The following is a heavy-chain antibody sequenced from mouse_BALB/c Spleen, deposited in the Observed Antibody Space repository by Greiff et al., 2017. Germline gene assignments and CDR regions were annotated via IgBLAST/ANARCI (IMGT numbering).Heavy chain of an antibody. V-gene: IGHV1-5*01. Sequence: SGTVLARPGASVKMSCKASGYTFTSYWMHWVKQRPGQGLEWIGAIYPGNSDTSYNQKFKGKAKLTAVTSTSPAYMELSSLTNEDSAVYYCTRLGDYYGSSDYWGQGTTLTVSS. D-gene: IGHD1-1*01. J-gene: IGHJ2*01. CDR1: GYTFTSYW. CDR3: TRLGDYYGSSDY. CDR2: IYPGNSDT.